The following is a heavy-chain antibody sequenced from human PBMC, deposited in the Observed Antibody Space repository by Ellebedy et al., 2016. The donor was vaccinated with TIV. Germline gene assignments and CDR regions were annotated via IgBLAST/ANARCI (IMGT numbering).Heavy chain of an antibody. CDR3: ARLFESGSTGDY. J-gene: IGHJ4*02. Sequence: MPSETLSLTCTASAGAPSGFYWSWIRQPTGKGVEWIGYFYNSVNTIYNPSLKSRVSMSVDTSKNQVSLKLRSVTAEDTAVYYCARLFESGSTGDYWGQGTLVTVSS. V-gene: IGHV4-59*08. CDR1: AGAPSGFY. CDR2: FYNSVNT. D-gene: IGHD3-10*01.